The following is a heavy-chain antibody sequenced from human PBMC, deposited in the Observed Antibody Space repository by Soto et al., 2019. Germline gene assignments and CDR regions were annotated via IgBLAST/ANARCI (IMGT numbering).Heavy chain of an antibody. CDR3: ARARNTSSGCYPAGY. J-gene: IGHJ4*02. Sequence: ASVKVSCKASGYSLTDYYLHWVRQAPGQGLEWMGWISPNSGGSNYAQTFQGRVTMTKDTSISTAYMELRSLSSDETAVYYCARARNTSSGCYPAGYCGQGTLVTVSP. D-gene: IGHD6-19*01. V-gene: IGHV1-2*02. CDR1: GYSLTDYY. CDR2: ISPNSGGS.